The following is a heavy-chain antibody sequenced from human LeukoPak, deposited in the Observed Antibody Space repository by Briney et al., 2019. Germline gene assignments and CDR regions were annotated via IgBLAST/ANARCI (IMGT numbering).Heavy chain of an antibody. CDR3: ARDHLYCSSTSCYIRGVYYYGMDV. V-gene: IGHV4-4*07. CDR2: IYTSGST. J-gene: IGHJ6*02. D-gene: IGHD2-2*02. CDR1: GGSISSYY. Sequence: SETLSLTCTVSGGSISSYYWSWIRQPAGKGLEWIGRIYTSGSTNYNSSLKSRVTMSVDTSKTQFSLKLSSVTAADTAVYYCARDHLYCSSTSCYIRGVYYYGMDVWGQGTTVTVSS.